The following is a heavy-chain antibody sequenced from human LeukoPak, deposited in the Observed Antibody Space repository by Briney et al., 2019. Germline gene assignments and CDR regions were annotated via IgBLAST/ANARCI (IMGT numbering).Heavy chain of an antibody. J-gene: IGHJ4*02. V-gene: IGHV3-30-3*01. CDR2: ISYDGSNK. D-gene: IGHD1-26*01. CDR1: GFTFSSHA. CDR3: ARDVGGVGASPCDY. Sequence: GGSLRLSCAASGFTFSSHALHWVRQAPGKGLEWVAVISYDGSNKYYKDSVKGRFTISRDNSKNTLYLQMNSLRAEDTAVYYCARDVGGVGASPCDYWGQGTLVTVSS.